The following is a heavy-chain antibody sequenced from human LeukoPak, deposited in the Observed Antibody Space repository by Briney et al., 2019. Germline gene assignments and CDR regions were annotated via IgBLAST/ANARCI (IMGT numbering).Heavy chain of an antibody. V-gene: IGHV3-33*01. CDR1: GFTFSSYG. CDR3: ARVGLSLLYAEADY. D-gene: IGHD2-2*02. J-gene: IGHJ4*02. CDR2: IWYDGSNK. Sequence: PGRSLRLSCAASGFTFSSYGMHWVRQAPGKGLEWVAVIWYDGSNKYYADSVKGRFTISRDNAKNSLYLQMNSLRAEDTAVYYCARVGLSLLYAEADYWGQGTLVTVSS.